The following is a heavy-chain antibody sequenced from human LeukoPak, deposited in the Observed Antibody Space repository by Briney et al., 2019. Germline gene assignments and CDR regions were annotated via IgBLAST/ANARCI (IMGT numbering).Heavy chain of an antibody. V-gene: IGHV3-23*01. CDR1: GFTFSSYA. CDR3: AKGLEYNWNTNYYYYGMDI. D-gene: IGHD1/OR15-1a*01. J-gene: IGHJ6*02. CDR2: ICGSGGST. Sequence: GGSLRLSCAASGFTFSSYAMSWVRQAPGKGLEWVSPICGSGGSTYYADSVKGRFTISRDNSKNTLYLQMNSLRAEDTAVYFCAKGLEYNWNTNYYYYGMDIWGQGTTVTVSS.